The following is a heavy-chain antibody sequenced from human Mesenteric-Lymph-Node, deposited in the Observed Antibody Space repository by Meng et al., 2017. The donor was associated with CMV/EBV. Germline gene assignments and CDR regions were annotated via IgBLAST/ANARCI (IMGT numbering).Heavy chain of an antibody. CDR2: IYTGGDT. Sequence: GGSLRLSCAAPGFTVSGHYMNWVRQAPGKGLEWVSVIYTGGDTYYADSVKGRFIISRDDSKNTLYLQMNSLRAEDTAVYYCARPRRGGSAFDIWGRGTMVTVSS. J-gene: IGHJ3*02. V-gene: IGHV3-66*02. CDR1: GFTVSGHY. D-gene: IGHD1-26*01. CDR3: ARPRRGGSAFDI.